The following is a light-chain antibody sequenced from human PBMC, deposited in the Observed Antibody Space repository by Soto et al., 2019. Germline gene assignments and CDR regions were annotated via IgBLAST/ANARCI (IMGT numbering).Light chain of an antibody. V-gene: IGKV3-20*01. CDR3: QQHGISHIT. CDR1: QIITTGY. CDR2: GVS. Sequence: ETVLTQAPGTQSLSPGERATLSCRASQIITTGYLAWYQQKPGQAPRLLMYGVSTRATGIPDRFSGSGSGTDFPLTISRLEPEDFAVYYCQQHGISHITFGQGTRLEIK. J-gene: IGKJ5*01.